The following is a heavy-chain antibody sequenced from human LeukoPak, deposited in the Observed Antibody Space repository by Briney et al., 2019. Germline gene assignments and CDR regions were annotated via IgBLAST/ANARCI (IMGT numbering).Heavy chain of an antibody. CDR2: ISGSGGST. CDR1: GFTFSSYA. V-gene: IGHV3-23*01. J-gene: IGHJ4*02. D-gene: IGHD3-9*01. CDR3: AKDPGYDILTGPYFDY. Sequence: QSGGSLRLSCAASGFTFSSYAMSWVRQAPGKGLEWVSAISGSGGSTYYADSVKGRFTISRDNSKNTLYLQMNSLRAEDTAVYYCAKDPGYDILTGPYFDYWGQGTLVTVSS.